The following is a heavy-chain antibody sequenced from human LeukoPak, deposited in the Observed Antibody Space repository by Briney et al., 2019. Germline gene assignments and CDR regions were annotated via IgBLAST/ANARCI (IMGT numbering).Heavy chain of an antibody. D-gene: IGHD3-10*01. V-gene: IGHV1-18*01. Sequence: ASVKVSCKTSGYTFTDNVITWVRQAPGQGLEWMGWISVYNGDTNYAQKVQARVSMTTDTSTTTAYMELRSLRSDDTAVYYCARGSLTYYYGSGSYYPDDYWGQGTLVTVSS. CDR2: ISVYNGDT. CDR1: GYTFTDNV. J-gene: IGHJ4*02. CDR3: ARGSLTYYYGSGSYYPDDY.